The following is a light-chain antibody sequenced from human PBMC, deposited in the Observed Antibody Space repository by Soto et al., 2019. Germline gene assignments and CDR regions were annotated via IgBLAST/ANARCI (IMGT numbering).Light chain of an antibody. J-gene: IGKJ1*01. CDR1: QSVSSRY. V-gene: IGKV3-20*01. Sequence: EIVLTQSPGTLSLSPGERATLSCRASQSVSSRYLALYQQKPGQAPRLLIYGASSRATGIPDRFSGSGSGTDFTLTISRLEPEDFAVYYCQQYANSPPTFGQGTKVDIK. CDR3: QQYANSPPT. CDR2: GAS.